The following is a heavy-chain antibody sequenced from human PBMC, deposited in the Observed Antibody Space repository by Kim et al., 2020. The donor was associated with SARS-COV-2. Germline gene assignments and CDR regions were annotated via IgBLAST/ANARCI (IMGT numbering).Heavy chain of an antibody. V-gene: IGHV3-9*01. Sequence: GGSLRLSCAASGFTFDDYAMHWVRQAPGKGLEWVSGISWNSGSIGYADSVKGRFTISRDNAKNSLYLQMNSLRAEDTALYYCAKGYYYDSSGELMTADYYYGMDVWGQGTTVTVSS. CDR2: ISWNSGSI. CDR3: AKGYYYDSSGELMTADYYYGMDV. CDR1: GFTFDDYA. D-gene: IGHD3-22*01. J-gene: IGHJ6*02.